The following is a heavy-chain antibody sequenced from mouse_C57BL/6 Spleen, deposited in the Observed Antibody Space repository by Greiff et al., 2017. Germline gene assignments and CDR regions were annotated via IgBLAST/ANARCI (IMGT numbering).Heavy chain of an antibody. CDR2: IDPSDSYT. CDR1: GYTFTSYW. Sequence: QVQLQQPGAELVMPGASVKLSCKASGYTFTSYWMHWVKQRPGQGLEWIGEIDPSDSYTNYNQKFKGKSTLTVDKSSSTAYMQLSSLTSEDSAVYYCARSEDRRFAYWDQGTLVTVSA. J-gene: IGHJ3*01. V-gene: IGHV1-69*01. CDR3: ARSEDRRFAY.